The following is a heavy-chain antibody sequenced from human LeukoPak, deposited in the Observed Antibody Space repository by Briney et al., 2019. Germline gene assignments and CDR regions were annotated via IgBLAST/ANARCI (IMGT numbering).Heavy chain of an antibody. CDR3: AKDRRVSAFT. J-gene: IGHJ4*02. Sequence: GGSLRLSCAASGFTFSSYSMMWVRQAPGKGLEWVSVISGGGGDTYYADSVKGRFTISRDNSKNTLYLQMNSLRAEDTAVYYCAKDRRVSAFTWGQGTLVTVSS. CDR2: ISGGGGDT. CDR1: GFTFSSYS. V-gene: IGHV3-23*01.